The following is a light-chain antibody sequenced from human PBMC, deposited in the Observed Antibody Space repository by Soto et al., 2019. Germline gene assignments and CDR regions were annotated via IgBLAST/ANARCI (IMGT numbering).Light chain of an antibody. CDR2: HAS. V-gene: IGKV3-11*01. Sequence: IVLTQSPATLSLSPGERATLSCRASQTVGTYLAWYQQKPGRAPRLLIYHASTRAAGIPARFSGSGSGTDFTLTVSSLEPEDFAVYYCLQRRNRISFGQGTRLEIK. J-gene: IGKJ5*01. CDR1: QTVGTY. CDR3: LQRRNRIS.